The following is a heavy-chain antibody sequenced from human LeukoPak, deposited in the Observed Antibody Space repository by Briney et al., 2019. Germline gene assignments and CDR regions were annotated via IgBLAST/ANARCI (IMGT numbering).Heavy chain of an antibody. CDR3: ARSAWLDY. CDR1: GFTFSNYV. Sequence: TGGSLRLSCAASGFTFSNYVMSWVRQAPGKGLEWVSGISGSGGSTFYADSVKGRFTISRDNSKNTLYLQMNSLRAEDTAVYYCARSAWLDYWGQGTLVTVSS. J-gene: IGHJ4*02. CDR2: ISGSGGST. V-gene: IGHV3-23*01.